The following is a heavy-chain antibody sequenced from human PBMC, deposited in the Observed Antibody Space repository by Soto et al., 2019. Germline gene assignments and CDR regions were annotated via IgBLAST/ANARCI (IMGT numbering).Heavy chain of an antibody. D-gene: IGHD4-17*01. J-gene: IGHJ6*02. CDR2: IFDAVTT. Sequence: QVHLQESGPGLVKPSGTLSLICSVSGESVGRGTNYWSWVRQAPGRGLEWIGYIFDAVTTNYSPSFVSRVSISLDAAKNQVSLKMTSVAAADTAIYYCARDRRGRADGFIYYYGMEVWGQGTSVTDSS. CDR3: ARDRRGRADGFIYYYGMEV. V-gene: IGHV4-61*01. CDR1: GESVGRGTNY.